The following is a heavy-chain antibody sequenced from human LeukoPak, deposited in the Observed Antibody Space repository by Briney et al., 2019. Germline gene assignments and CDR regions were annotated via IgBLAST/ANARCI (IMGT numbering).Heavy chain of an antibody. Sequence: AGESLKISCEGSGYSFTNYWIGWVRQMPGKGLEWMGIIYPGDSDTRYSPSFQGQVTISADKSISTAYLQWSSLKASDTAMYYCARHVGPYSYGMDVWGQETTVTVSS. J-gene: IGHJ6*02. CDR3: ARHVGPYSYGMDV. D-gene: IGHD2-15*01. V-gene: IGHV5-51*01. CDR1: GYSFTNYW. CDR2: IYPGDSDT.